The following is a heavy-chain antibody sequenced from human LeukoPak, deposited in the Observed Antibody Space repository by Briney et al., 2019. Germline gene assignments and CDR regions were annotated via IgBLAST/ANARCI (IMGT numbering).Heavy chain of an antibody. CDR2: IVPIFGTA. D-gene: IGHD4-17*01. CDR3: ARGYGDYVNDAFDI. Sequence: GASVKVSCKASGGTFSSYAISWVRQAPGQGLEWMGGIVPIFGTANYAQKFQGRVTITADESTSTAYMELSSLRSEDTAVYYCARGYGDYVNDAFDIWGQGTMVTVSS. CDR1: GGTFSSYA. V-gene: IGHV1-69*13. J-gene: IGHJ3*02.